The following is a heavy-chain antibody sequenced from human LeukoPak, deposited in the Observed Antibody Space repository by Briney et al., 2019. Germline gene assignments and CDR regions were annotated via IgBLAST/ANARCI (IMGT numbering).Heavy chain of an antibody. CDR3: ARDHKSGIAVAGTLCDY. CDR1: GYTFTGYY. D-gene: IGHD6-19*01. J-gene: IGHJ4*02. CDR2: INPNSGGT. Sequence: ASVKVSCKASGYTFTGYYMHWVRQAPGQGLEWMGWINPNSGGTNYAQKFQGRVTMTRETSISTAYMELSRLRSDDTAVYYCARDHKSGIAVAGTLCDYWGQGTLVTVSS. V-gene: IGHV1-2*02.